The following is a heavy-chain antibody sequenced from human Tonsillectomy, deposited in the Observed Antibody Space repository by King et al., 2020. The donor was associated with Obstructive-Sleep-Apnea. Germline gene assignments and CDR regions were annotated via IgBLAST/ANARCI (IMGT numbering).Heavy chain of an antibody. Sequence: VQLVESGGGLVQPGRSLRLSCAASGFSFDDYAMHWVRQAPGKGLEWVSGISWNSGSIGYADSVKGRFAISRDNANNSLYLQMNSLRAEATALYYCAKGYDNSGGTTFFDAFDIWGQGTKVTVSS. V-gene: IGHV3-9*01. J-gene: IGHJ3*02. CDR2: ISWNSGSI. D-gene: IGHD5-12*01. CDR1: GFSFDDYA. CDR3: AKGYDNSGGTTFFDAFDI.